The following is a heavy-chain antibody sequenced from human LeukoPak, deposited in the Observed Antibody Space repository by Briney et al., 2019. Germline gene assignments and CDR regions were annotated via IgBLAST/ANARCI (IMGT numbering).Heavy chain of an antibody. CDR2: IYYSGST. D-gene: IGHD3-10*01. J-gene: IGHJ6*02. V-gene: IGHV4-61*01. CDR3: AREPNYYGSGSYQDV. CDR1: GGSISSTTYY. Sequence: SETLSLTCTVSGGSISSTTYYWGWIRQPPGKGLEWIGYIYYSGSTNYNPSLKSRVTISVDTSKNQFSLKLSSVTAADTAVYYCAREPNYYGSGSYQDVWGQGTTVTVSS.